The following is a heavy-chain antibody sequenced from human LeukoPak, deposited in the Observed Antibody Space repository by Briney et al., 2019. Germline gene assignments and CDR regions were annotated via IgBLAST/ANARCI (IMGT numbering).Heavy chain of an antibody. V-gene: IGHV4-61*02. D-gene: IGHD3-16*01. CDR3: ARLRGYGGWYFDL. Sequence: SQTLSLTCTVSGVSISSGSYYWSWIRQPAGKGLEWIGRIYTSGSTNYNPSLKSRVTISVDTSKNQFSLKLSSVTAADTAVYYCARLRGYGGWYFDLWGRGTLVTVSS. CDR2: IYTSGST. CDR1: GVSISSGSYY. J-gene: IGHJ2*01.